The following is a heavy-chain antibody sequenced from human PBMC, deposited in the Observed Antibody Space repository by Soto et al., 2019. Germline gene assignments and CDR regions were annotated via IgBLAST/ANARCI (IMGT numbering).Heavy chain of an antibody. CDR1: GFTLSSYW. D-gene: IGHD6-13*01. V-gene: IGHV3-7*03. CDR2: IKQDGSEK. Sequence: PGGSLRLSCAASGFTLSSYWMSWARQAPGKGREWVANIKQDGSEKYYVDSVKGRFTISRDNAKNSLYLQMNSLRAEDTAVYYCARLESAAAGFDYWGQGTLVTVSS. J-gene: IGHJ4*02. CDR3: ARLESAAAGFDY.